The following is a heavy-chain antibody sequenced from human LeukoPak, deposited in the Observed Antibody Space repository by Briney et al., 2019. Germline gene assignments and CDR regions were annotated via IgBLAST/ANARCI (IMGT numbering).Heavy chain of an antibody. J-gene: IGHJ4*02. CDR2: INHSGST. D-gene: IGHD5-18*01. V-gene: IGHV4-34*01. CDR1: GGSFSGYY. CDR3: ARGVLGYSYGLIDY. Sequence: SETLSLTCAVYGGSFSGYYWSWIRQPPGKGLEWIGEINHSGSTNYNLSLKSRVTISVDTSKNQFSLKLSSVTAADTAVYYCARGVLGYSYGLIDYWGQGTLVTVSS.